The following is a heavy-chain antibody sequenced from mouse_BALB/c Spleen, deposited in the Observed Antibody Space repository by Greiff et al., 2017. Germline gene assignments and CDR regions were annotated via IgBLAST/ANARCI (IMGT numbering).Heavy chain of an antibody. Sequence: EVQGVESGGGLVQPGGSLKLSCAASGFTFSSYTMSWVRQTPEKRLEWVAYISNGGGSTYYPDTVKGRFTISRDNAKNTLYLQMSSLKSEDTAMYYCARRYGYDGGPFAYWGQGTLVTVSA. CDR1: GFTFSSYT. D-gene: IGHD2-2*01. J-gene: IGHJ3*01. CDR3: ARRYGYDGGPFAY. V-gene: IGHV5-12-2*01. CDR2: ISNGGGST.